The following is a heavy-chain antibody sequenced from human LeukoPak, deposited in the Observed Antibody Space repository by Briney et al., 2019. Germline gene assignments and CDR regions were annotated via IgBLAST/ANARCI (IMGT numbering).Heavy chain of an antibody. CDR3: SHKPYYYYYDMDV. J-gene: IGHJ6*03. CDR1: GFSPRTSGVG. V-gene: IGHV2-5*01. CDR2: IYWNDNK. Sequence: SGPTLVNPTPHLTLTCTFSGFSPRTSGVGVGWIRQPPAKALEWLALIYWNDNKPYIPSLKSRLTIAKDTSKNQVVLTITNMDPVDTATYYCSHKPYYYYYDMDVWGKGTTVTVSS.